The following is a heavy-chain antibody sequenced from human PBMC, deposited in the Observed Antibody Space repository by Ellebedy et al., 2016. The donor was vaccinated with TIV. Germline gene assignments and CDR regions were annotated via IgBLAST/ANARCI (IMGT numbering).Heavy chain of an antibody. Sequence: GGSLRLSXAASGFTFSSYAMHWVRQAPGKGLEWVAVISYDGSNKYYADSVKGRFTISRDNSKNTLYLQMNSLRAEDTAVYYCAKDFGSSGWYEPCFDYWGQGTLVTVSS. D-gene: IGHD6-19*01. CDR2: ISYDGSNK. CDR1: GFTFSSYA. CDR3: AKDFGSSGWYEPCFDY. J-gene: IGHJ4*02. V-gene: IGHV3-30*04.